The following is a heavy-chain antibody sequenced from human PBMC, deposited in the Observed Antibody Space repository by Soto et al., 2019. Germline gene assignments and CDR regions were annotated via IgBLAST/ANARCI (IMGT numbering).Heavy chain of an antibody. CDR3: ARDKSGPAYSGYDYFDYYYGMDV. CDR2: TYYRSKWYN. J-gene: IGHJ6*02. V-gene: IGHV6-1*01. CDR1: GESVSRNSAA. D-gene: IGHD5-12*01. Sequence: PLQTLSLSCAISGESVSRNSAAWNWIRQSPSRGLEWLGRTYYRSKWYNDYAVSVKSRITINPDTSKNQFSLQLNSVTPEDTAVYYCARDKSGPAYSGYDYFDYYYGMDVWGQGTTVTSP.